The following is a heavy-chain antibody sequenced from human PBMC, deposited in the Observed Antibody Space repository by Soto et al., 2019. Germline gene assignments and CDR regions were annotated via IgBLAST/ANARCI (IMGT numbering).Heavy chain of an antibody. Sequence: QVQLVQSGAEVKKPGASVKVSCKASGYTFTSYAMHWVRQAPGQRLEWMGWINAGNGNTKYSQKLQGRVTITRDTSASTAYMELSSLRSEDTAVYYCARDRMDCSSTSCYVSGGGWFDPWGQGTLVTVSS. CDR3: ARDRMDCSSTSCYVSGGGWFDP. D-gene: IGHD2-2*01. J-gene: IGHJ5*02. CDR2: INAGNGNT. CDR1: GYTFTSYA. V-gene: IGHV1-3*01.